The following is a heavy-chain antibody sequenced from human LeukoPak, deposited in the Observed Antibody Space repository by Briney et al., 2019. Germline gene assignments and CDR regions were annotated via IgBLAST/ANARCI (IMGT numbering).Heavy chain of an antibody. D-gene: IGHD3-3*01. Sequence: PGGSLRLSCAASGFTVSSNYMSWVRQAPGKGLEWVSIIYSGGSTYYADSVKGRFTISRDNSKNTLYLQMNSLRAGDTAVYYCARAWSGTQYYFDYWGQGTLVTVSS. CDR1: GFTVSSNY. V-gene: IGHV3-66*01. CDR2: IYSGGST. J-gene: IGHJ4*02. CDR3: ARAWSGTQYYFDY.